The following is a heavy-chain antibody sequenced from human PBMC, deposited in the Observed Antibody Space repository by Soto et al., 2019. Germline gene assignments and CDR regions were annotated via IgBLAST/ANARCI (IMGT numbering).Heavy chain of an antibody. D-gene: IGHD6-19*01. CDR3: VAGNDY. CDR2: IYHSGTT. J-gene: IGHJ4*02. CDR1: GGSISSGGYS. Sequence: SETLSLTCAVSGGSISSGGYSWSWIRQPPGKGLEWIGYIYHSGTTRYNPSLKSRVTISADTSTNKISLKMRSVTAADTAVYYCVAGNDYWGQGTLVTVSS. V-gene: IGHV4-30-2*02.